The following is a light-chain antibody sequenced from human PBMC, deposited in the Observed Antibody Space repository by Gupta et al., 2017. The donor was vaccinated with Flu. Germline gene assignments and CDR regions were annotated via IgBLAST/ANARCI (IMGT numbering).Light chain of an antibody. CDR2: DAV. J-gene: IGKJ3*01. Sequence: ERVTFTCRASHHVNSNLAWYQQQPCQAPRLLIYDAVTRATATPARFSGSGSGTEFSLTITNLQSEDIVVYYCQNYDIWPPRTFGPGTKVVIK. V-gene: IGKV3-15*01. CDR3: QNYDIWPPRT. CDR1: HHVNSN.